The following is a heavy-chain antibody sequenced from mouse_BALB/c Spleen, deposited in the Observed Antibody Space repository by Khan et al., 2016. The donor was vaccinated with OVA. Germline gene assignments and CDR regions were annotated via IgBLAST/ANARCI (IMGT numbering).Heavy chain of an antibody. J-gene: IGHJ3*01. CDR3: ARGYGFFAS. CDR1: GYSFTLYY. CDR2: INPNTDNI. Sequence: VQLKESGPDLVKPGASVKISCKASGYSFTLYYMRWVKQSHGKSLEWIGRINPNTDNINYNQEFKGKAILTVDKSSNTAYMELSSLTSEDSAVYSCARGYGFFASWGQGTLVTVSA. V-gene: IGHV1-43*01. D-gene: IGHD1-2*01.